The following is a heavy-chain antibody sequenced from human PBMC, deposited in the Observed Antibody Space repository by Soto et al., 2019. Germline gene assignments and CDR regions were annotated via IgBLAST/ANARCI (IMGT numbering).Heavy chain of an antibody. CDR3: ARDSQYSTDWQRFDS. CDR2: VNTYNGNP. Sequence: VQLVQSGVEVKKPGASVKVSCKASGYTFTNYAISWVRQAPGRGLEWMGWVNTYNGNPNYAQIFQGRVTMTTGTSTGTVYMELRSLKSDDSAVYYCARDSQYSTDWQRFDSWGQGTLVTVSS. CDR1: GYTFTNYA. V-gene: IGHV1-18*01. J-gene: IGHJ4*02. D-gene: IGHD6-6*01.